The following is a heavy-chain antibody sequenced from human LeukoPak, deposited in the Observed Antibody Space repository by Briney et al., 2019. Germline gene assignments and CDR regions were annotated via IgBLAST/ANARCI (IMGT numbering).Heavy chain of an antibody. J-gene: IGHJ6*02. CDR1: GGSISSYY. V-gene: IGHV4-59*01. CDR3: ASGRLGYCSGGSCYYYYYGMDV. CDR2: IYYSGST. Sequence: SETLSLTCTVSGGSISSYYWSWIRQPPGKGLERIGYIYYSGSTNYNPSLKSRVTISVDTSKNQFSLKLSSVTAADTAVYYCASGRLGYCSGGSCYYYYYGMDVWGQGTTVTVSS. D-gene: IGHD2-15*01.